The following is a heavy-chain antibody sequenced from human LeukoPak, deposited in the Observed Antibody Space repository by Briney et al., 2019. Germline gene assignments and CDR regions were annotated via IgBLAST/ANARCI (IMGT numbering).Heavy chain of an antibody. V-gene: IGHV4-39*01. CDR1: GPHFSGYW. CDR3: MRHEEEDGYNAKPFDF. D-gene: IGHD5-24*01. J-gene: IGHJ4*02. CDR2: IFYTGRT. Sequence: PGGSLRLSCAASGPHFSGYWMSWVRQPPGKGLEWIGTIFYTGRTYYTPSLMSRVTISVDTSENQFSLRLSYVTAADTAMYFCMRHEEEDGYNAKPFDFWGQGTQVTVSS.